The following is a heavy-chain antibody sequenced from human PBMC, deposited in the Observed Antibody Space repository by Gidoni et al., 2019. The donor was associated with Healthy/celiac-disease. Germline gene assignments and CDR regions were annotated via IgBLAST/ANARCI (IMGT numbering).Heavy chain of an antibody. CDR2: LYSGGST. CDR3: ARYIVGLVVFDI. CDR1: GFTVSSNY. J-gene: IGHJ3*02. D-gene: IGHD3-16*02. Sequence: EVQLVESGGGLVQPGGSLRLSCEASGFTVSSNYMSWVRQAPGKGLEWVSFLYSGGSTYYAASVKGRFTISRDNSKNTLYLQMNSLRAEDTAVYYFARYIVGLVVFDIWGQGTMVTVSS. V-gene: IGHV3-66*01.